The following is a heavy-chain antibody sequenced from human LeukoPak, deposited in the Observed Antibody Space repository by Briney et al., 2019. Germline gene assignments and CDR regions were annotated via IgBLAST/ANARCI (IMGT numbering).Heavy chain of an antibody. D-gene: IGHD3-10*01. V-gene: IGHV3-30*18. CDR1: GXTFSSYG. J-gene: IGHJ4*02. CDR2: ISHDGSLK. Sequence: PGGSLRLSCAASGXTFSSYGVHWVRQAPGKGLEWVAIISHDGSLKSYANSVEGRFSISRDNSKSTLYLEMNSLTAEDTAVYYCAKDKVGSENSYLELHYWGQGTLVTVSS. CDR3: AKDKVGSENSYLELHY.